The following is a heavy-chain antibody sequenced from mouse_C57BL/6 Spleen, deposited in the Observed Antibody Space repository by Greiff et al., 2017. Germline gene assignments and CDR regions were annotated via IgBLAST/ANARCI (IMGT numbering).Heavy chain of an antibody. J-gene: IGHJ3*01. CDR2: ISYDGSN. V-gene: IGHV3-6*01. CDR3: ARGQGLLWFAY. D-gene: IGHD2-10*01. Sequence: ESGPGLVKPSQSLSLTCSVTGYSITSGYYWNWIRQFPGNKLEWMGYISYDGSNNYNPSLKNRISITRDTSKNQFFLKLNSVTTEDTATYYCARGQGLLWFAYWGQGTLVTVSA. CDR1: GYSITSGYY.